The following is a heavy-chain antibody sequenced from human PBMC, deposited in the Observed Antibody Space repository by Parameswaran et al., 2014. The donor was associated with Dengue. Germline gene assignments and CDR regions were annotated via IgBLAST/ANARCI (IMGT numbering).Heavy chain of an antibody. D-gene: IGHD4-11*01. V-gene: IGHV1-69*01. CDR3: ASHRRLQSPYYYYMDV. Sequence: SWVRQAPGQGLEWMGGIIPIFGTANYAQKFQGRVTITADESTSTAYMELSSLRSEDTAVYYCASHRRLQSPYYYYMDVWGKGTTVTVSS. J-gene: IGHJ6*03. CDR2: IIPIFGTA.